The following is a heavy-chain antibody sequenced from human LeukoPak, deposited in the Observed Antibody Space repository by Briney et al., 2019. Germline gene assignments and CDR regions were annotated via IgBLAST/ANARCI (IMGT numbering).Heavy chain of an antibody. D-gene: IGHD4-17*01. CDR3: TRGSYGDY. Sequence: GGSLRLSCSASRFTFSSYTMNWVRQAPGKGLEWVSSIDPSSTYIYYADSVKGRFTISRGNAQNSLYLQMNSLRAEDTAVYYCTRGSYGDYWGQGTLVTVSS. J-gene: IGHJ4*02. CDR1: RFTFSSYT. CDR2: IDPSSTYI. V-gene: IGHV3-21*01.